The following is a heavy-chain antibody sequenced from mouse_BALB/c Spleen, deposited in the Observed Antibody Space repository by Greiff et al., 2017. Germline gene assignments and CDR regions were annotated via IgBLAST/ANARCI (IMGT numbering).Heavy chain of an antibody. D-gene: IGHD2-1*01. Sequence: DVKLVESGGDLVKPGGSLKLSCAASGFTFSSYGMSWVRQTPDKRLEWVATISSGGSYTYYPDSVKGRFTISRDNAKNTLYLQMSSLKSEDTAMYYCARGGPYGNYLFAYWGQGTLVTVSA. J-gene: IGHJ3*01. CDR3: ARGGPYGNYLFAY. CDR2: ISSGGSYT. CDR1: GFTFSSYG. V-gene: IGHV5-6*02.